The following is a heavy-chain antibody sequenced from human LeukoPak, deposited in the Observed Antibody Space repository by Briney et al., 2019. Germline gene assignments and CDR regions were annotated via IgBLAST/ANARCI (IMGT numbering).Heavy chain of an antibody. Sequence: GGSLRLSCAASGFTFSSYAMHWVRQAPGKGLEYVSAISSNGGSTYYANSVKGRFTISRDNSKNTLYLQMGSLRAEDMAVYYCARVLVEITIFGPRGNAFDIWGQGTMVTVSS. D-gene: IGHD3-3*01. CDR3: ARVLVEITIFGPRGNAFDI. CDR2: ISSNGGST. V-gene: IGHV3-64*01. J-gene: IGHJ3*02. CDR1: GFTFSSYA.